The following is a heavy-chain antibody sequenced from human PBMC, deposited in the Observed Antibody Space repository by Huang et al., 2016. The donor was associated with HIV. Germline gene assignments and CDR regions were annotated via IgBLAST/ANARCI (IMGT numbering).Heavy chain of an antibody. CDR1: GGSISGSRYY. CDR2: IYYSGDS. Sequence: QLQLQESGPGPVKPSATLSLTCSVSGGSISGSRYYWGWIRQPPGKGVEWIGGIYYSGDSHNSPSLKRRVTISVDTSKNQFSRKLSSVTAADTAVYYCARGQSGPSQWLASLGNYYYYMDVWGKGTTVTVSS. CDR3: ARGQSGPSQWLASLGNYYYYMDV. J-gene: IGHJ6*03. D-gene: IGHD6-19*01. V-gene: IGHV4-39*01.